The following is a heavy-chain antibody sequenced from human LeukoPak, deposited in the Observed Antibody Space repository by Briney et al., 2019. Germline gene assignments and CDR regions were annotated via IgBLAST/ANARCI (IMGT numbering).Heavy chain of an antibody. D-gene: IGHD3-3*01. CDR3: ARRSGYSPNWFDP. CDR2: IYYSGNT. J-gene: IGHJ5*02. CDR1: GGSISSGDYY. Sequence: SQTLSLTCTVSGGSISSGDYYWTWLRQSPGKDLEWIGYIYYSGNTYCNPSLKNRITISLDTSKNQFSLKLSSVTAADTAVYYCARRSGYSPNWFDPWGQGTLVTVSS. V-gene: IGHV4-30-4*01.